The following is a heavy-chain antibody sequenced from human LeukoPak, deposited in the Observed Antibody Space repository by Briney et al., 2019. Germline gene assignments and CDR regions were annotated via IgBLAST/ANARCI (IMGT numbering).Heavy chain of an antibody. V-gene: IGHV3-7*01. CDR3: ARLSGSYWGWFDP. CDR2: IKQDGSEK. D-gene: IGHD1-26*01. Sequence: GGSLRLSCVASGFTFSSYWMSWVRQAPGKGLEWVANIKQDGSEKYYVDSVKGRFTISRDKAKNSLYLQMNSLRAEDTAVYYCARLSGSYWGWFDPWGQGTLVTVSS. CDR1: GFTFSSYW. J-gene: IGHJ5*02.